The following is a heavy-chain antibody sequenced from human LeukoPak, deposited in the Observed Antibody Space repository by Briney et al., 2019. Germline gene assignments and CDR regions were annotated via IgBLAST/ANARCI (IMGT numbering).Heavy chain of an antibody. CDR3: ARGGNSGYDY. V-gene: IGHV4-59*01. CDR1: GGSISSYY. J-gene: IGHJ4*02. D-gene: IGHD5-12*01. Sequence: SETLSLTCTVSGGSISSYYWSWIRQPPGKGLEWIGYIYYSGSTNYNPSLKSRCTISLDTFKNQFSLKLSSVTAADTAVYYFARGGNSGYDYWGQGTLVTASS. CDR2: IYYSGST.